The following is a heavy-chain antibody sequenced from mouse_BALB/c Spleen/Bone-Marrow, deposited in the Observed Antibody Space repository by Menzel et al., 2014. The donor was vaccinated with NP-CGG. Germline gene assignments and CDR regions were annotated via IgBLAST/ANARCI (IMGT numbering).Heavy chain of an antibody. Sequence: VQGVESGAELMKPGASVKISCKATGYTFSSYWIEWVKQRPGHGLEWIGEILPGSGSTNYNEKFKGRATFTADTSSNTAYMQLSSLTSEDSAVYYCTRHYYGSSHFAYWGQGTLVTVSA. CDR3: TRHYYGSSHFAY. V-gene: IGHV1-9*01. D-gene: IGHD1-1*01. CDR1: GYTFSSYW. J-gene: IGHJ3*01. CDR2: ILPGSGST.